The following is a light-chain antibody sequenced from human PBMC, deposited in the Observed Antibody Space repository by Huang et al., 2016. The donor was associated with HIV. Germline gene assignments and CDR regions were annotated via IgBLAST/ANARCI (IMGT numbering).Light chain of an antibody. Sequence: DIVMTQSPDSLAVCLGERATIRCVSSQSVLSPSNNKNHFAWYQQRPRQPPKLLIYWAATGEAGVPVRSRGGGSATDFTLTIDNLQAEDVAVYFCQQYYSTPAFGQGTYVEV. CDR2: WAA. CDR3: QQYYSTPA. CDR1: QSVLSPSNNKNH. J-gene: IGKJ1*01. V-gene: IGKV4-1*01.